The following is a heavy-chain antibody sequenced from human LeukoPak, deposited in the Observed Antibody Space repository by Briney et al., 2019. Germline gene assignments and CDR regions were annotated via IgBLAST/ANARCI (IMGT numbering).Heavy chain of an antibody. CDR3: ARGAAAGGYSYYGMDV. CDR2: IGTAGDT. CDR1: GSTFSSYD. D-gene: IGHD6-13*01. V-gene: IGHV3-13*01. Sequence: GGSMRLSCAAAGSTFSSYDMHWVRQATGKGLEWVSAIGTAGDTYYPGSVKGRFTISRENAKNSLYLQMNSLRAGDTAVYYCARGAAAGGYSYYGMDVWGQGTTVTVSS. J-gene: IGHJ6*02.